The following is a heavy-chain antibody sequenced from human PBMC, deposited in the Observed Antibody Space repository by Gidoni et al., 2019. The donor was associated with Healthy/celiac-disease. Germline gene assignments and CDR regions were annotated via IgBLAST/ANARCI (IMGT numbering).Heavy chain of an antibody. CDR2: IYYSGST. CDR3: ARSDNQKPYYSGYGYYFDY. J-gene: IGHJ4*02. CDR1: GGSISRGAYY. D-gene: IGHD5-12*01. Sequence: QVQLQESGPGLVKPSQTLSLTCTVSGGSISRGAYYLSWIRQPPGKGLEWIGYIYYSGSTYYNPSLKSRVTISVDTSKNQFSLKLSSVTAADTAVYYCARSDNQKPYYSGYGYYFDYWGQGTLVTVSS. V-gene: IGHV4-30-4*01.